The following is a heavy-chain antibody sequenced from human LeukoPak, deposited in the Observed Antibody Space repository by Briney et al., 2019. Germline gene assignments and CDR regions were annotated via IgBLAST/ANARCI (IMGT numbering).Heavy chain of an antibody. D-gene: IGHD3-10*01. CDR3: ARGLYGSGSHAY. Sequence: ASVKVSCKASGYTFTSYDINWVRQATGQGLEWMGWMNPNSGNTGYAQKFQGRVTMTRNTSISTAYMELSSLRSEDTAVYYCARGLYGSGSHAYWGQGTLVTVSS. V-gene: IGHV1-8*01. CDR2: MNPNSGNT. J-gene: IGHJ4*02. CDR1: GYTFTSYD.